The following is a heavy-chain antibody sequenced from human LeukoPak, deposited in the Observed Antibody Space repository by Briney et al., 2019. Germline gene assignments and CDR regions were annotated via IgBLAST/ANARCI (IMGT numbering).Heavy chain of an antibody. CDR2: ISNDGSRK. CDR3: ARDRAWNYFDY. J-gene: IGHJ4*02. Sequence: GGSLRLSCAPSGFTFSRHGMHWVRQAPGKGLEWVALISNDGSRKYYAHSVEGRFTISRDNSKNTLYLQMDSLRAVDTAVYYCARDRAWNYFDYWGQGTLVTVSS. V-gene: IGHV3-30*03. CDR1: GFTFSRHG. D-gene: IGHD3-3*01.